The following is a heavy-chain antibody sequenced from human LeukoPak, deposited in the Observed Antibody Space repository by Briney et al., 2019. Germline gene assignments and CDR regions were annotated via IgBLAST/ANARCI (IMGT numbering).Heavy chain of an antibody. V-gene: IGHV3-7*03. Sequence: PGGSLRLSCAASGFTFSNYWMSWVRQAPGNGLEWVANIKQDASEIYYVGSVKGRFIISRDNAKNSLFLQMNSLRAEDTAVYYCSKLWFAEYDWGQGTLVTVSS. D-gene: IGHD3-10*01. CDR1: GFTFSNYW. J-gene: IGHJ4*02. CDR2: IKQDASEI. CDR3: SKLWFAEYD.